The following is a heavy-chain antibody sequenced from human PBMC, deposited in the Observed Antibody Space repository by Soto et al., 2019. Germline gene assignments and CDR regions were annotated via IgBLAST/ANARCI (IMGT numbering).Heavy chain of an antibody. CDR3: AKEWQQLVD. D-gene: IGHD6-13*01. CDR2: ISGGGVRT. CDR1: GFSFSSYA. V-gene: IGHV3-23*01. J-gene: IGHJ4*02. Sequence: EVQLLQSGGGLVQPGGSLRLSREASGFSFSSYAMSWVRQAPGKGLEWVSSISGGGVRTYYADSVKGRFTISRDNSKNTLYLQLSSLRAEDTAVYYCAKEWQQLVDWGQGTLVTVSS.